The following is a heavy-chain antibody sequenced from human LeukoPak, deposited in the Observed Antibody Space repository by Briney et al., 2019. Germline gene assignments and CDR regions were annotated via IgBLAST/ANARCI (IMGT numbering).Heavy chain of an antibody. D-gene: IGHD1-14*01. CDR2: ISYEGSNK. Sequence: PGRSLTLSCAPSGLTFSSYGMHWVRQAPGKGLEWVALISYEGSNKYHADSVKGRFTISRDNSKNTLYLQMNRRRAGDTAVYYCAKEPKPRPTVGYFQHWGQGTLVTVSS. CDR1: GLTFSSYG. CDR3: AKEPKPRPTVGYFQH. J-gene: IGHJ1*01. V-gene: IGHV3-30*18.